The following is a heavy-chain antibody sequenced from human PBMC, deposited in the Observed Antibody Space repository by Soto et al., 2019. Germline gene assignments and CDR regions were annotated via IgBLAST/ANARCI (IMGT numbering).Heavy chain of an antibody. CDR3: AKVVVAATRHTDVDS. CDR2: IYYDGST. V-gene: IGHV4-39*02. J-gene: IGHJ4*02. CDR1: GGSINSNNYY. D-gene: IGHD2-15*01. Sequence: QLHLQESGPGLVKPSETLSLTCTVSGGSINSNNYYWAWIRQPPGKALSWFASIYYDGSTYYNSFLKGRVSISVDTSKNHLSLKLSSATAADTAVYYCAKVVVAATRHTDVDSWGQGTLVTVSS.